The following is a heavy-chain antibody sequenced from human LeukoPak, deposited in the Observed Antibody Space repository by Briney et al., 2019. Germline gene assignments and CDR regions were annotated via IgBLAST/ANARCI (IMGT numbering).Heavy chain of an antibody. CDR1: GFIFRNYA. D-gene: IGHD3-10*01. J-gene: IGHJ4*02. CDR2: ITGSGDST. Sequence: PGASLRLSCAASGFIFRNYAMSWVRQAPGKGLEWVSAITGSGDSTYYADSVKGRFTISRDNSKNTLYLQMNSLRAEDTAVYYCAKQYYFASGSYRYFDYWGQGTLVTVSS. CDR3: AKQYYFASGSYRYFDY. V-gene: IGHV3-23*01.